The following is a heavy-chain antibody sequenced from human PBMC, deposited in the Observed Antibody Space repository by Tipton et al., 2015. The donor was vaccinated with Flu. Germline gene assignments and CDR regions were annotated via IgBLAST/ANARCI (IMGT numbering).Heavy chain of an antibody. CDR2: FSYSGST. CDR3: ARVGDYTLKD. Sequence: TLSLTCTVSGGSISSYYWSWVRQPPGKGLEWIGYFSYSGSTNYNPSLKSRVTISVDTSKNQLSLKVSSLTAADTAVYYCARVGDYTLKDWGQGTLVTVSS. V-gene: IGHV4-59*07. D-gene: IGHD4-17*01. CDR1: GGSISSYY. J-gene: IGHJ4*02.